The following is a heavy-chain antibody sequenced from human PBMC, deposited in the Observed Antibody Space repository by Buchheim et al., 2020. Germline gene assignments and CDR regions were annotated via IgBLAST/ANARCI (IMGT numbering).Heavy chain of an antibody. CDR3: AKERGYCSGGSCYFDY. V-gene: IGHV3-30*18. D-gene: IGHD2-15*01. Sequence: QVQLVESGGGVVQPGRSLRLSCAASGFTFSSYGMHWVRQAPGKGLEWGAVISYDGSNKYYADSVKGRFTISRDNSKNTLYLQMNSLRAEDTAVYYCAKERGYCSGGSCYFDYWGQGTL. J-gene: IGHJ4*02. CDR1: GFTFSSYG. CDR2: ISYDGSNK.